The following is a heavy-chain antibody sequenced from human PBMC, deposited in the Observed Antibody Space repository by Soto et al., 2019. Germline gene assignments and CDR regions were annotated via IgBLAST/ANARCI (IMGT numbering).Heavy chain of an antibody. V-gene: IGHV4-31*03. Sequence: QVQLQESGPGLVKPSQTLSLTCTVSGGSITSGGYCWTWIRQHPVKGLEWMGHIYYSGSTSYNPSHKSRVTISLDPSKNQFSLKLTSVTAADTAVYYCARDGDYFGSGSPPLLSRWGQGTLVTVSS. D-gene: IGHD3-10*01. CDR1: GGSITSGGYC. CDR2: IYYSGST. CDR3: ARDGDYFGSGSPPLLSR. J-gene: IGHJ4*02.